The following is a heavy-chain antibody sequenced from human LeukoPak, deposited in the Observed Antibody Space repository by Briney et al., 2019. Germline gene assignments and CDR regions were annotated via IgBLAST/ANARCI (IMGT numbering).Heavy chain of an antibody. V-gene: IGHV3-23*01. D-gene: IGHD4-17*01. CDR2: ISGSGGSR. CDR1: GFSIKDYA. CDR3: AKARWTTVTTYCFDP. J-gene: IGHJ5*02. Sequence: PGGSLRLSCEASGFSIKDYALTWVRHAPGVGLEWISTISGSGGSRYYRDSVKGRFTVSRDNSKNTVYLQMDSLRADDTALYYCAKARWTTVTTYCFDPWGQGTLVTVSS.